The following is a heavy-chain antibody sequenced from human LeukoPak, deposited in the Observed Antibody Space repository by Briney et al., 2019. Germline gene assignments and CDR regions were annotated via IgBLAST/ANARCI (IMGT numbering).Heavy chain of an antibody. CDR1: GFTFSTYW. Sequence: GGSLRLSCAASGFTFSTYWMHWVRQAPGKGLVWVLRINTDGSRTDSVEGRFTISRDNAKNTLYLQMNSLRAEDTAVYYCARVSRGNYYFDYWGPGTLVTVSS. CDR3: ARVSRGNYYFDY. CDR2: INTDGSRT. J-gene: IGHJ4*02. V-gene: IGHV3-74*01.